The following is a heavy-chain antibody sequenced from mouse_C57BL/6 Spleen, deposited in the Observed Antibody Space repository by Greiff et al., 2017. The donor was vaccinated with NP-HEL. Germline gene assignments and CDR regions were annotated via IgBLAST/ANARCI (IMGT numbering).Heavy chain of an antibody. D-gene: IGHD1-1*01. V-gene: IGHV1-26*01. J-gene: IGHJ2*01. CDR1: GYTFTDYY. CDR2: INPNNGGT. CDR3: ARVIITTVGASFDY. Sequence: EVQLQQSGPELVKPGASVKISCKASGYTFTDYYMNWVKQSHGKSLEWIGDINPNNGGTSYNQKFKGKATLTVDKSSSTAYMELRSLTSEDSAVYYCARVIITTVGASFDYWGQGTTLTVSS.